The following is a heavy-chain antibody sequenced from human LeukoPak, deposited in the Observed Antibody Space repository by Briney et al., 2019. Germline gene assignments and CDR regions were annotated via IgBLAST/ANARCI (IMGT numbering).Heavy chain of an antibody. CDR1: GGSISSYY. J-gene: IGHJ4*02. CDR2: IYTSGST. CDR3: ARDFGITMVRGALSPFDY. Sequence: SETLSLTCTVSGGSISSYYWSWIRQPAGKGLEWIGRIYTSGSTNYNPSLKSRVTMSVDTSKNQFSLKLSSVTAADTAVYYCARDFGITMVRGALSPFDYWGQGTLVTVSS. V-gene: IGHV4-4*07. D-gene: IGHD3-10*01.